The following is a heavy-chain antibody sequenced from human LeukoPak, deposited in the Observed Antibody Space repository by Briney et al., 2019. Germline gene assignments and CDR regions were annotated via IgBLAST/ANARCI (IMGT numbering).Heavy chain of an antibody. D-gene: IGHD3-10*01. J-gene: IGHJ4*02. CDR3: ARDYYGSGSYSRDY. Sequence: ASVTVSFKPSGYTFTGYDIHWVRQAPGQGLQWMGWMKPSTGATNYAQEFQGRVTMTRDTSVGTAHMELSRLTPDDTALYYCARDYYGSGSYSRDYWGQGTLVTVSS. V-gene: IGHV1-2*02. CDR1: GYTFTGYD. CDR2: MKPSTGAT.